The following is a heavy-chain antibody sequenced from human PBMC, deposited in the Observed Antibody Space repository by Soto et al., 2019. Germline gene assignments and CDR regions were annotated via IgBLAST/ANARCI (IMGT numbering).Heavy chain of an antibody. CDR2: TSYDGNNK. D-gene: IGHD1-26*01. CDR3: ARGGGSFRYFGY. J-gene: IGHJ4*02. V-gene: IGHV3-30*03. CDR1: GFTFGNYV. Sequence: PGGSLRLSRTRAGFTFGNYVMHWVRQAPGKGLEWVASTSYDGNNKYYADSLKGRFTISRDNSKKMVYLQMTSLGPEDTAVYYCARGGGSFRYFGYRGQGALVPVSS.